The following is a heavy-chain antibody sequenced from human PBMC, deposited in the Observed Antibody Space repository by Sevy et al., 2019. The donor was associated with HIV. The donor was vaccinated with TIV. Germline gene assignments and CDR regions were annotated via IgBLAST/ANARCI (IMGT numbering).Heavy chain of an antibody. J-gene: IGHJ4*02. D-gene: IGHD3-10*01. CDR3: ATGVAGELLPRLDY. CDR2: FDPEDGET. V-gene: IGHV1-24*01. CDR1: GYTLTELS. Sequence: ASVKVSCKVSGYTLTELSMHWVRQAPGKGLEWMGGFDPEDGETIYARKFQGRVTRTEDTSTDTAYMELSSLRSEDTAVYYCATGVAGELLPRLDYWGQGTLVTVSS.